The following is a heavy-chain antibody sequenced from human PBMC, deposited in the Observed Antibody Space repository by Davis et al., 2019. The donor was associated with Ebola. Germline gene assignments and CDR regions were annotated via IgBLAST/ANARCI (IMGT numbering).Heavy chain of an antibody. V-gene: IGHV3-53*05. CDR3: AKDHQITS. D-gene: IGHD1-20*01. J-gene: IGHJ4*02. Sequence: PGGSLRLSCAASGFTVSSNYMTWVRQAPGKGLEWVSVIYSGGTTYYADSVKGRFTISRDNSKNTLYLQMNSLRAEDTAVYYCAKDHQITSWGQGTLVTVSS. CDR2: IYSGGTT. CDR1: GFTVSSNY.